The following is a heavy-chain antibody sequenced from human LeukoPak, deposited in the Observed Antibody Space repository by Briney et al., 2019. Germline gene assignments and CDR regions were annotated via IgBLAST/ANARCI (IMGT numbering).Heavy chain of an antibody. D-gene: IGHD3-16*01. V-gene: IGHV4-30-2*01. CDR2: IYHSGST. Sequence: SQTLSLTCTVSGGSISSGGYYWSWTRQPPGKGLEWIGYIYHSGSTYYNPSLKSRVTISVDRSKNQFSLKLSSVTAADTAVYYCARSSRTSWDYWGQGTLVTVSS. J-gene: IGHJ4*02. CDR3: ARSSRTSWDY. CDR1: GGSISSGGYY.